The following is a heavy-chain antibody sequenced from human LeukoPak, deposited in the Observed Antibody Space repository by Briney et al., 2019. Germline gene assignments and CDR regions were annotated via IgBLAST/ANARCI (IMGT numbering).Heavy chain of an antibody. V-gene: IGHV4-34*01. J-gene: IGHJ6*02. CDR1: GGSFSGYY. Sequence: SETLSLTCAVYGGSFSGYYWSWIRQPPGKGLEWIGEINHSGSTNYNPSLKSRVTISVDTSKNQFSLKLSSVTAADTAVYYCARDHCSGGSCYVKHYYYGMDVWGQGTTVTVSS. D-gene: IGHD2-15*01. CDR2: INHSGST. CDR3: ARDHCSGGSCYVKHYYYGMDV.